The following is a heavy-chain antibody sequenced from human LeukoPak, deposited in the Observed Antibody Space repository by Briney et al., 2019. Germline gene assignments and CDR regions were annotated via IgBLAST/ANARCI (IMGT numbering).Heavy chain of an antibody. CDR3: ARVAYYDFWGYYYYMDV. J-gene: IGHJ6*03. V-gene: IGHV4-34*01. Sequence: SETLSLTCAVYGGSFSGYYWSWIRQPPGKGQEWIGEINHSGSTNYNPSLKSRVTISVDTSKNQFSLKLSSVTAADTAVYYCARVAYYDFWGYYYYMDVWGKGTTVTVSS. D-gene: IGHD3-3*01. CDR2: INHSGST. CDR1: GGSFSGYY.